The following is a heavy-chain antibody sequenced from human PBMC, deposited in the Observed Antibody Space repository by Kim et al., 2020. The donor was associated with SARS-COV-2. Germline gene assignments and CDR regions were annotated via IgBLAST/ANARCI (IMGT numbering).Heavy chain of an antibody. CDR3: AKVPVAAGNYYYYGMDV. Sequence: GGSLRLSCAASGFTFSSYAMSWVRQTPGKGLEWVSGIGGSGESTYYADSVKGRFIISRDNSKNTVYLQMNSLRAEDTAVYYCAKVPVAAGNYYYYGMDVWGQGTTVTVSS. CDR2: IGGSGEST. V-gene: IGHV3-23*01. D-gene: IGHD6-13*01. CDR1: GFTFSSYA. J-gene: IGHJ6*02.